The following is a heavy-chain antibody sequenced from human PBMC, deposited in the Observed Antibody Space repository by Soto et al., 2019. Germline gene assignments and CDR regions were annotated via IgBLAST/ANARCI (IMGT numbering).Heavy chain of an antibody. D-gene: IGHD3-3*01. CDR3: AAREFWGGPWSDTSLDY. J-gene: IGHJ4*02. CDR1: GDSINSSHW. Sequence: PSETLSLTCALSGDSINSSHWWNCVRQPPGKWLQWTGQISHSGGTNYNPSLTSRGTITVDKSKNHCSLHLTSVSAAATAAYSFAAREFWGGPWSDTSLDYWGQGTLVAVSS. CDR2: ISHSGGT. V-gene: IGHV4-4*02.